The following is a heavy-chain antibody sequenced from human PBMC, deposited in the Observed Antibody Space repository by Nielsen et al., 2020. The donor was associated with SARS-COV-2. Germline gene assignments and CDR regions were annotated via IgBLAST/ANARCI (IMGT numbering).Heavy chain of an antibody. CDR2: IYYRSKWFY. J-gene: IGHJ6*02. CDR1: GDSVSSNSVA. CDR3: TRDPGYYHGMDV. Sequence: SQTLSLTCVISGDSVSSNSVAWNWIRQSQSRGLEWLGRIYYRSKWFYEYAPSVRSRMAIDPDISKNQFSLHLNSVTSEDTAMYYCTRDPGYYHGMDVWGQGSTVTVSS. V-gene: IGHV6-1*01.